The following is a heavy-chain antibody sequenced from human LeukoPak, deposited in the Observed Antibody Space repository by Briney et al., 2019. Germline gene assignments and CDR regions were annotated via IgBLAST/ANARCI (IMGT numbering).Heavy chain of an antibody. Sequence: SETLSLTCTVSGGSISSSSYYWGWIRQPPGKGLEWIGSIYYSGSTYYNPSLKSRVTISVDTSKNQFSLKLSSVTAADTAVYYCARDNGSSLWIWFDPWGQGTLVTVSS. D-gene: IGHD6-13*01. CDR1: GGSISSSSYY. CDR3: ARDNGSSLWIWFDP. CDR2: IYYSGST. J-gene: IGHJ5*02. V-gene: IGHV4-39*07.